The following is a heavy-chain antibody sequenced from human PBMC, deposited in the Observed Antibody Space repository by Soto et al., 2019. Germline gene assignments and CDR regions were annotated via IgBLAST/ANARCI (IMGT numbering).Heavy chain of an antibody. D-gene: IGHD6-19*01. V-gene: IGHV4-4*02. J-gene: IGHJ4*02. CDR1: SDSIAGENW. Sequence: QVQLQESGPGLVKPSETLSLTCTVSSDSIAGENWWRWVRQPPGLGLVWIGEVFLTGGTNYNPSLKSPVTMGVDKSKNQFSLKLISATAADTAVYYCARVFSSGSGWMYYFDFWGQGTLVSVSS. CDR3: ARVFSSGSGWMYYFDF. CDR2: VFLTGGT.